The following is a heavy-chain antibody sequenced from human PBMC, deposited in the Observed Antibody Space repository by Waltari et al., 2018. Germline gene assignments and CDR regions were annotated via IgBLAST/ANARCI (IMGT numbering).Heavy chain of an antibody. Sequence: QVQLQESGPGLLKPSETLSLTCTVPGGPITGYSWSWIRQPPGKGLEWIGDIYYSGNTNYNPSLKSRVTLSVDTSKNQFSLRLTSVTAADTAVYYCARDEIGSGGSIWFDPWGQGTLVTVSS. CDR3: ARDEIGSGGSIWFDP. D-gene: IGHD3-10*01. J-gene: IGHJ5*02. CDR1: GGPITGYS. V-gene: IGHV4-59*01. CDR2: IYYSGNT.